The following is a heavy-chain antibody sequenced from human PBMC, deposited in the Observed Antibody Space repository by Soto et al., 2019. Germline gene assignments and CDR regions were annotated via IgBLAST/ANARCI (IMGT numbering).Heavy chain of an antibody. CDR1: GGSFSGYY. J-gene: IGHJ4*02. D-gene: IGHD6-13*01. CDR3: ARGVGSSWRGFDY. CDR2: INHSGST. V-gene: IGHV4-34*01. Sequence: KQSQTLSLTCAVYGGSFSGYYWSWIRQPPGKGLEWIGEINHSGSTNYNPSLKSRVTISVDTSKNQFSLKLSSVTAADTAVYYCARGVGSSWRGFDYWGQGTLVTVSS.